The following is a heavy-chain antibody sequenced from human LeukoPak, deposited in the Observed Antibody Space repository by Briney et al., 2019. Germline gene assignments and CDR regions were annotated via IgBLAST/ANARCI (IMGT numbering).Heavy chain of an antibody. J-gene: IGHJ4*02. D-gene: IGHD2-15*01. V-gene: IGHV3-48*04. CDR3: ARDPRYPYQYLSDDGGFSLDY. CDR1: GFTFSTYS. CDR2: ISSSSSTI. Sequence: GGSLRLSCAASGFTFSTYSMNWVRQTPGKGLEWVSYISSSSSTILYADSVKGRFTISRDNAKNSLYLQMNSLGAADTAVYYCARDPRYPYQYLSDDGGFSLDYWGQGTLVTVSS.